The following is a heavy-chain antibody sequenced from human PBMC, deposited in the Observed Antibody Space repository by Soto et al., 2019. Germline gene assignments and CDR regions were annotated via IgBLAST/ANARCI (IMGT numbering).Heavy chain of an antibody. CDR2: VSYAGST. CDR3: TRGDC. V-gene: IGHV4-31*03. Sequence: QVHLQESGPGLVKPSQTLSLACSVSGESITSLGYYWTWVRQPPGKGLEWIGFVSYAGSTFYNSALGSRVAISRHTSQHQFCLGVKSVTVADSAMYLWTRGDCWGQGVLVTVSS. J-gene: IGHJ4*02. CDR1: GESITSLGYY.